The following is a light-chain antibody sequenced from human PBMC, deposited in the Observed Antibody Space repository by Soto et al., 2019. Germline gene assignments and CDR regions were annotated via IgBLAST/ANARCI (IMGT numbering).Light chain of an antibody. V-gene: IGLV2-11*01. CDR1: SSDVDGYNY. CDR3: CSYAGSYTWV. J-gene: IGLJ3*02. Sequence: QSALTQPRSVSGSPGQSVTISCTGTSSDVDGYNYVSWYQQHPGKAPKLMIYDVSKRPSGVPDRFSGSKSGKTASLTISGLQAEDEADYYCCSYAGSYTWVFGGGTKLTVL. CDR2: DVS.